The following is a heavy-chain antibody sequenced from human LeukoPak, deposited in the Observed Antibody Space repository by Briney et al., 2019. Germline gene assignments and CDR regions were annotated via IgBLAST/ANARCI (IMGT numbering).Heavy chain of an antibody. CDR1: GFTFSSYG. V-gene: IGHV3-30*18. D-gene: IGHD3-22*01. Sequence: GRSLRLSCAASGFTFSSYGMHWVRQAPGKGLEWVAFISYDGSNKYYADSVKGRFTISRDNSKNTLYLQMNSLRAEDTAVYYCAKPPYDSSGYYSTMYFDYWGQGTLVTVSS. CDR2: ISYDGSNK. J-gene: IGHJ4*02. CDR3: AKPPYDSSGYYSTMYFDY.